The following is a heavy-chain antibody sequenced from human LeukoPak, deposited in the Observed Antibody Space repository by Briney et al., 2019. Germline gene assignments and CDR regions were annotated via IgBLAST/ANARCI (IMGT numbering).Heavy chain of an antibody. J-gene: IGHJ6*03. CDR3: ARGSVGASTDYYYYYVDV. D-gene: IGHD1-26*01. CDR2: IYTSGST. CDR1: GGSISSGSYY. V-gene: IGHV4-61*02. Sequence: SETLSLTCTVSGGSISSGSYYWSWIRQPAGKGLEWIGRIYTSGSTNYNPSPKSRVTISVDTSKNQFSLRLSSVTAADTAVYYCARGSVGASTDYYYYYVDVWGKGTTVTVSS.